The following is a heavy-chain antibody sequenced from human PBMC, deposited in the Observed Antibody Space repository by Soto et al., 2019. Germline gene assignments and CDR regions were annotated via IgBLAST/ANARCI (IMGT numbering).Heavy chain of an antibody. V-gene: IGHV3-15*07. J-gene: IGHJ4*02. Sequence: SVSNAWMNWVRQAPGKGLEWVGRIKSKTDGGTTDYAAPVKGRFTISRDDSKNTLYLQMNSLKTEDTAVYYCTTDRGCHLGCQYWGQGTLVTVSS. CDR2: IKSKTDGGTT. CDR3: TTDRGCHLGCQY. D-gene: IGHD6-19*01. CDR1: SVSNAW.